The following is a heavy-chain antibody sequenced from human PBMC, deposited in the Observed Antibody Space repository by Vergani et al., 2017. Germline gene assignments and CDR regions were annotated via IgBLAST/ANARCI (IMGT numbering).Heavy chain of an antibody. V-gene: IGHV3-21*01. J-gene: IGHJ6*03. CDR1: GFTFSSYR. Sequence: EVQLVESGGGLVKPGGSLRLSCAASGFTFSSYRMNWVRQAPGKGLEWVSSISSSSSYIYYADSVKGRFTISRDNAKNSLYLQMNSLRAEDTAVYYCARDRGRSGYMDVWGKGTTVTVSS. CDR2: ISSSSSYI. D-gene: IGHD6-25*01. CDR3: ARDRGRSGYMDV.